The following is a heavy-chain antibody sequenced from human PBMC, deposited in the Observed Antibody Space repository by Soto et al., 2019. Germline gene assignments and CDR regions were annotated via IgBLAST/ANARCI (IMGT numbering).Heavy chain of an antibody. D-gene: IGHD1-20*01. CDR2: INPSGVST. Sequence: GASVKVSCKASGYSFASYYIHWVRQAPGQGLEWMGVINPSGVSTNYAQKFQGRVTITADKSTSTAYMELSSLRSEDTAVYYCARDPTDHGITGTTGYFDYWGQGTLDPVSS. CDR1: GYSFASYY. J-gene: IGHJ4*02. V-gene: IGHV1-46*01. CDR3: ARDPTDHGITGTTGYFDY.